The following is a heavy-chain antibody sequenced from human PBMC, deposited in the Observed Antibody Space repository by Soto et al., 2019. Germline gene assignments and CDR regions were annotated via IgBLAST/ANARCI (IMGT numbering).Heavy chain of an antibody. CDR1: GGSISSSSYY. D-gene: IGHD4-17*01. V-gene: IGHV4-39*01. Sequence: SETLSLTCTVSGGSISSSSYYWGWIRQPPGKGLEWIGSIYYSGSTYYNPSLKSRVTISVDTSKNQFSLKLSSVTAADTAVYYCARSEDDYGDYKLLYGMDVWGQGTTVTVSS. J-gene: IGHJ6*02. CDR3: ARSEDDYGDYKLLYGMDV. CDR2: IYYSGST.